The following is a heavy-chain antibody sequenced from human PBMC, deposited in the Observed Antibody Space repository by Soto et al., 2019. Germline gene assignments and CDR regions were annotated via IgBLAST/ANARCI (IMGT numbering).Heavy chain of an antibody. CDR3: ARGRSSSWYN. D-gene: IGHD6-13*01. Sequence: SETLSLTCAVYGGSFSGYYWSWIRQPPGKGLEWIGEINHSGSTNYNPSLKSRVTISVDTSKNQFSLKLSSVTAADTAVYYCARGRSSSWYNWGQGTLVTVSS. CDR2: INHSGST. CDR1: GGSFSGYY. J-gene: IGHJ4*02. V-gene: IGHV4-34*01.